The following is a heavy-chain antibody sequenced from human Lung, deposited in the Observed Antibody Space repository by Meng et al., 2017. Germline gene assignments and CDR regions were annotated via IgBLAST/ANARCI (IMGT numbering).Heavy chain of an antibody. Sequence: QVQLHQVGSGLLKPSETLSLTCVVSGGSFSDYYWSWIRQPPGKGLEWIGEINHSGSTNYNPSLESRATISVDTSQNNLSLKLSSVTAADSAVYYCARGPTTMAHDFDYWGQGTLVTVSS. J-gene: IGHJ4*02. CDR3: ARGPTTMAHDFDY. CDR1: GGSFSDYY. V-gene: IGHV4-34*01. CDR2: INHSGST. D-gene: IGHD4-11*01.